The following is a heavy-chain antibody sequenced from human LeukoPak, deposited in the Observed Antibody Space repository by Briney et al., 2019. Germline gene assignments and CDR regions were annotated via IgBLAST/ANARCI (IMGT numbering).Heavy chain of an antibody. CDR3: ARASFTYGDYGDNWLDP. CDR2: ISYDAKNK. D-gene: IGHD4-17*01. Sequence: GGSLRLSCAASGFNFTSYEMHWVRQAPGKGLEWVAVISYDAKNKKYTDSVRGRFTISRDNFMNILYLQMSSLRVEDTAVYYCARASFTYGDYGDNWLDPWGQGTLVTVSS. J-gene: IGHJ5*02. CDR1: GFNFTSYE. V-gene: IGHV3-30*04.